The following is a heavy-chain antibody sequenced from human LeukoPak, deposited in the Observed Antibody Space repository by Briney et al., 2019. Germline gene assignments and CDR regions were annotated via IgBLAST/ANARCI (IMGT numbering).Heavy chain of an antibody. D-gene: IGHD2-15*01. Sequence: GGSLRLSCAASGFTFSSYAMHWVRQAPGKGLEYVSAISSNGGSTYYANSVKGRFTTSRDNSKNTLYLQMGSLRAEDMAVYYCARELTGYCSGGSCYSDAFDIWGQGTMVTVSS. CDR3: ARELTGYCSGGSCYSDAFDI. CDR1: GFTFSSYA. J-gene: IGHJ3*02. CDR2: ISSNGGST. V-gene: IGHV3-64*01.